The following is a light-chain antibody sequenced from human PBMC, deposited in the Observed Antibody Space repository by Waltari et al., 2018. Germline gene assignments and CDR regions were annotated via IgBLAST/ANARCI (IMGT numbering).Light chain of an antibody. CDR3: SSYTSSSTLV. Sequence: QSALTQPASVSGSPGQSITIPCTGISSDIDVYNSVSWYQQHPGKAPKLMIYDVSERPSGVSNRFSGSKSGNTASLTISGLQAEDEADYYCSSYTSSSTLVFGTGTKVTVL. CDR1: SSDIDVYNS. CDR2: DVS. J-gene: IGLJ1*01. V-gene: IGLV2-14*01.